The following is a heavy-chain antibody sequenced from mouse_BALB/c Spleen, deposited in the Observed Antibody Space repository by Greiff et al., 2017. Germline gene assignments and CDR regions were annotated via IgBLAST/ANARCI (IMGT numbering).Heavy chain of an antibody. CDR1: GYTFTDYN. D-gene: IGHD4-1*01. V-gene: IGHV1-18*01. CDR2: INPNNGGT. CDR3: ARWGTGTDAMDD. Sequence: EVQLQQSGPELVKPGASVKIPCKASGYTFTDYNMDWVKQSHGKSLEWIGDINPNNGGTIYNQKFKGKATLTVDKSSSTAYMELRSLTSEDTAVYYCARWGTGTDAMDDWGQGTSVTVAS. J-gene: IGHJ4*01.